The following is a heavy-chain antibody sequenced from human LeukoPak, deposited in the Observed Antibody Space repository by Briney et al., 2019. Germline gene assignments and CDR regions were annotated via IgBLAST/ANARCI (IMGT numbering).Heavy chain of an antibody. CDR2: ISSSSSYI. CDR1: GFTFSSYS. Sequence: GSLRLSCAASGFTFSSYSMNWVRPAPGKGLEWVSSISSSSSYIYYADSVKGRFTISRDNAKNSLYLQMNSLRAEDTAVYYCARTGSTTVNYYFDYWGQGTLVTVSS. J-gene: IGHJ4*02. V-gene: IGHV3-21*01. D-gene: IGHD4-11*01. CDR3: ARTGSTTVNYYFDY.